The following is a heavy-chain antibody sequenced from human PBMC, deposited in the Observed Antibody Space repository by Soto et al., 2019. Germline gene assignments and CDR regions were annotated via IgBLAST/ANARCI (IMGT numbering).Heavy chain of an antibody. CDR3: ARASIAARPGALFDY. J-gene: IGHJ4*02. Sequence: SETLSLTCTVSGGSVSSGDFYWSWIRQPPGKGLEWIGNIYYSGSTNYNPSLKSRVTISVDTSKNQFSLKLSSVTAADTAVYYCARASIAARPGALFDYWGQGTLVTVSS. D-gene: IGHD6-6*01. CDR1: GGSVSSGDFY. CDR2: IYYSGST. V-gene: IGHV4-61*08.